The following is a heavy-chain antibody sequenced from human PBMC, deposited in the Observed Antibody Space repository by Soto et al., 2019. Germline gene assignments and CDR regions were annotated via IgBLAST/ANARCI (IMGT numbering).Heavy chain of an antibody. Sequence: AGGSLRLSCAASGFTFSSYGMHWVRQAPGKGLEWVAVIWYDGSNKYYADSVKGRFTISRDNSKNTLYLQMNSLRAEDTAVYYCARDERRIFGVVTYYYYYGMDVWGQGTTVTVSS. CDR2: IWYDGSNK. J-gene: IGHJ6*02. D-gene: IGHD3-3*01. CDR3: ARDERRIFGVVTYYYYYGMDV. V-gene: IGHV3-33*01. CDR1: GFTFSSYG.